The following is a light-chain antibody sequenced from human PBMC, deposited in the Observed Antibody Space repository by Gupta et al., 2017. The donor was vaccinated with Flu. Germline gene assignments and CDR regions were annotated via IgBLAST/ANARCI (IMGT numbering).Light chain of an antibody. CDR1: QSVRSHY. J-gene: IGKJ2*01. CDR3: QQYGSSPPMYT. CDR2: AAS. Sequence: EIVLTQSPGTLSLSPGERATLSCRASQSVRSHYLAWYQQKPGQAPRLLMYAASSRATGIPDRFSGSGSGTDFALTISRLEPEDFAVYYCQQYGSSPPMYTFGQGTKLEIK. V-gene: IGKV3-20*01.